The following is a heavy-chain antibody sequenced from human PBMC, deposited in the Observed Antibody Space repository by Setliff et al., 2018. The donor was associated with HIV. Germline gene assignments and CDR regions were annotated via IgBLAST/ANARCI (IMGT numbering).Heavy chain of an antibody. CDR3: ARQAIFGYYDSSGYLDY. J-gene: IGHJ4*02. Sequence: SETLSLTCTVSGDSISSYYWSWIRQPPGKGLEWIGSIYYSGSTYYNPSLQSRVTISVDTSKNLFSLRLSSVTASDTAVYYCARQAIFGYYDSSGYLDYWGQGTLVTVSS. V-gene: IGHV4-59*05. D-gene: IGHD3-22*01. CDR1: GDSISSYY. CDR2: IYYSGST.